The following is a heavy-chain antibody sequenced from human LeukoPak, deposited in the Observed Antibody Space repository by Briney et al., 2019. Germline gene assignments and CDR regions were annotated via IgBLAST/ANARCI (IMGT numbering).Heavy chain of an antibody. J-gene: IGHJ6*02. V-gene: IGHV1-8*02. CDR1: GYTFTSYG. D-gene: IGHD4-17*01. CDR2: MNPNSGNT. Sequence: GASVKVSCKASGYTFTSYGISWVRQAPGQGLEWMGWMNPNSGNTGYAQKFQGRVTMTRNTSISTAYMELSSLRSEDTAVYYCARYGDPPYYYYGMDVWGQGTTVTVSS. CDR3: ARYGDPPYYYYGMDV.